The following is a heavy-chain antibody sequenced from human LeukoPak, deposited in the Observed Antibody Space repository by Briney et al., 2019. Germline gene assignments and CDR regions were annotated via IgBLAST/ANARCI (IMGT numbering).Heavy chain of an antibody. CDR1: GFTFDDYG. CDR3: VSGAPTYCSGGSCHSGDAFDF. J-gene: IGHJ3*01. D-gene: IGHD2-15*01. CDR2: INWNGASI. Sequence: PAGSLRLSCVASGFTFDDYGMRWVRQAPGKGLEWVSGINWNGASIGYADSVKGRFTISRDNAKNSLYLQMNSLRAEDTTLYYCVSGAPTYCSGGSCHSGDAFDFWGQGTMVTVSS. V-gene: IGHV3-20*04.